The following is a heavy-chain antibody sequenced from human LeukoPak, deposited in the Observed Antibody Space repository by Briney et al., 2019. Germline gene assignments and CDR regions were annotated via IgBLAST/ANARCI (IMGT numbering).Heavy chain of an antibody. J-gene: IGHJ3*01. V-gene: IGHV1-2*02. CDR2: INPNSGDT. D-gene: IGHD2/OR15-2a*01. CDR1: GYTFTGYY. CDR3: ARTFYDTLDSDAFDF. Sequence: GASVKVSCKASGYTFTGYYMHWVRQAPGQGLEWMGWINPNSGDTNYAQKFQGRVTMTWDTSISTAYLGLSRLKSDDTAIYYCARTFYDTLDSDAFDFWGQGTMVIVSS.